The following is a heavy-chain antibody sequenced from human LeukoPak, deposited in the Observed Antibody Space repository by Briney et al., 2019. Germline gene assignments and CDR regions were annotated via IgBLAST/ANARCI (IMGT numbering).Heavy chain of an antibody. D-gene: IGHD5-12*01. CDR2: IYYSGST. J-gene: IGHJ4*02. CDR1: GGSISSYY. CDR3: ARVDIVATIEECYFDY. V-gene: IGHV4-59*08. Sequence: PSETLSLTCTVSGGSISSYYWSWIRQPPGKRLEWIGYIYYSGSTNYNPSLKSRVTISVDTSKNQFSLKLSSVTAADTAVYYCARVDIVATIEECYFDYWGQGTLVTVSS.